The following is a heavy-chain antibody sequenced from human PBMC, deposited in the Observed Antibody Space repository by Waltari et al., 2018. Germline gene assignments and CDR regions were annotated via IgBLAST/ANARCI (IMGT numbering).Heavy chain of an antibody. D-gene: IGHD2-2*01. CDR3: AREVVPAAKIVVNWFDP. CDR2: ITTNTETP. V-gene: IGHV7-4-1*02. Sequence: QVQLVQSGSEWKKPGASVKVSCKAYGYSFTNYAINWVRQAPGQGLELMGWITTNTETPTYTQGFTSRFVFSLDTSVSTAYLQINDLKAEDTAIYYCAREVVPAAKIVVNWFDPWGQGTQVTVSS. CDR1: GYSFTNYA. J-gene: IGHJ5*02.